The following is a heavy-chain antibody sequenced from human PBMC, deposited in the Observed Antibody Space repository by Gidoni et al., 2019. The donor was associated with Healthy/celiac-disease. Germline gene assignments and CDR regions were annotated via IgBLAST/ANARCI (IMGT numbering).Heavy chain of an antibody. D-gene: IGHD3-22*01. J-gene: IGHJ4*02. V-gene: IGHV3-30-3*01. CDR2: ISYDGSNK. CDR3: ARETNYYDSSGYYTGVLFDY. CDR1: GFTFSSYA. Sequence: QVQLVESGGGVVQPGRSLRLSCAASGFTFSSYAMPWVRQAPGKGLEWVAVISYDGSNKYYADSVKGRFTISRDNSKNTLYLQMNSLRAEDTAVYYCARETNYYDSSGYYTGVLFDYWGQGTLVTVSS.